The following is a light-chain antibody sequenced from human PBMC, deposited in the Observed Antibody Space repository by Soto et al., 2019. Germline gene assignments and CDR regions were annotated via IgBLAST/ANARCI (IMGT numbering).Light chain of an antibody. Sequence: EIVLTQSPGTLSLSPGERATLSCRASQSVSSSYLAWFQQKPGQAPRLLIYGASSRATGIPDRFSGSGSGTDFTLNISRLEPEDFAVFYCQQYASSPHTFGQGTKLEIK. CDR2: GAS. CDR1: QSVSSSY. J-gene: IGKJ2*01. CDR3: QQYASSPHT. V-gene: IGKV3-20*01.